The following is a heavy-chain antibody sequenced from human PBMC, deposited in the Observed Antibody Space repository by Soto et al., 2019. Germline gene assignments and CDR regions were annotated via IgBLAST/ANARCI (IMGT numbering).Heavy chain of an antibody. CDR3: ARYGSGTYYPTTFDY. J-gene: IGHJ4*02. V-gene: IGHV4-31*03. Sequence: QVHLQESGPGLVKPSQTLSLTCTVSGGSISSADYYWSWIRQHPGKGLEWIGYIYYSGSAYYNPSPKSRVNISVDTAKNQLSLKLSSVTAADTAVYYCARYGSGTYYPTTFDYWGQGTLVTVSS. D-gene: IGHD3-10*01. CDR2: IYYSGSA. CDR1: GGSISSADYY.